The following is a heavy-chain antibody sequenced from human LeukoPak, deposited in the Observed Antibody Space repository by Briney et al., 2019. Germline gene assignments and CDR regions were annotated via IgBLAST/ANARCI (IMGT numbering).Heavy chain of an antibody. J-gene: IGHJ4*02. CDR1: GYTFTGYY. CDR2: INLNSGST. Sequence: ASVKVSCKASGYTFTGYYMHWVRQAPGQGLEWMGRINLNSGSTNYAQKFQGRVTMTRDTSISTAYMELSRLRSDDTAVYYCARDRGYSYGQIFDYWGQGTLVTVSS. CDR3: ARDRGYSYGQIFDY. V-gene: IGHV1-2*06. D-gene: IGHD5-18*01.